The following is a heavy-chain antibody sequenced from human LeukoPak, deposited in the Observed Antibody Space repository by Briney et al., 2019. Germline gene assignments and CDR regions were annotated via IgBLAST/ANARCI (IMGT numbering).Heavy chain of an antibody. CDR2: ISSSSSYI. CDR1: GFTFSSYS. V-gene: IGHV3-21*01. CDR3: ARSGDFEDYGDYAMGW. J-gene: IGHJ4*02. Sequence: PGGSLRLSCAASGFTFSSYSMNWVRQAPGKGLEWVSSISSSSSYIYYADSVKGRFTISRDNAKNSLYLQMNSLRAEDTAVYYCARSGDFEDYGDYAMGWWGRGTLVTVSS. D-gene: IGHD4-17*01.